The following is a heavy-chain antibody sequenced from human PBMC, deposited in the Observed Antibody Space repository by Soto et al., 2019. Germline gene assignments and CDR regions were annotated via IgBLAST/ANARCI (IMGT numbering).Heavy chain of an antibody. CDR2: IIPIIGTA. Sequence: QVQLVQSGAEVKKPGSSVKVSCKASGGTFSSYGISWVRQAPGQGLEWMGGIIPIIGTANYAQKFQGRVTITADESTSTAYMELSSLRSEDTAVYYCARPTYYDFWSGYQTGYYYYGMDVWGQGTTATVSS. D-gene: IGHD3-3*01. CDR1: GGTFSSYG. CDR3: ARPTYYDFWSGYQTGYYYYGMDV. V-gene: IGHV1-69*12. J-gene: IGHJ6*02.